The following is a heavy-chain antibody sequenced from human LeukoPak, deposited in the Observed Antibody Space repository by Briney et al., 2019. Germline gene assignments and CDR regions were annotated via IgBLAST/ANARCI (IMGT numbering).Heavy chain of an antibody. Sequence: ASVKVSCKASGGTFSNFAINWVRQAPGQGLEWMGGIISVFETTNYAQKFQGRVTITADDSTSTAYMELSSLRPEDTAVYYCARGPPDFWSGYSESYFGYWGQGTLVTVSS. V-gene: IGHV1-69*13. CDR1: GGTFSNFA. CDR2: IISVFETT. CDR3: ARGPPDFWSGYSESYFGY. D-gene: IGHD3-3*01. J-gene: IGHJ4*02.